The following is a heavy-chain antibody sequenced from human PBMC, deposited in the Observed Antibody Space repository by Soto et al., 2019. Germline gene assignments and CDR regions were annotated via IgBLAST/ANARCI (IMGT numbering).Heavy chain of an antibody. CDR1: GFTFSSYA. V-gene: IGHV3-23*01. J-gene: IGHJ6*02. D-gene: IGHD3-9*01. CDR2: ISGSGGST. CDR3: ANWLFDWLANPPQANYYYYYGMDV. Sequence: GGSLRLSCAASGFTFSSYAMSWVRQAPGKGLEWVSAISGSGGSTYYADSVKGRFTISRDNSNNTLYLQMNSLRAEDTAVYYCANWLFDWLANPPQANYYYYYGMDVWGQGTTVTVSS.